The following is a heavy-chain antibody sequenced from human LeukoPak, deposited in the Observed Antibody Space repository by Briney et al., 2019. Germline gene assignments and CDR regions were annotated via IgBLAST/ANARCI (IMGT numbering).Heavy chain of an antibody. V-gene: IGHV3-20*04. CDR3: ARRCSSTSCFDY. J-gene: IGHJ4*02. D-gene: IGHD2-2*01. Sequence: GGSLRLSCAASGFTFDDYGMSWVRQAPGKGLEWVSGINWNGGSTGYADSVKGRFTISRDNAKNSLYLQMNSLRAEDTAVYYCARRCSSTSCFDYWGQGTLVTVS. CDR1: GFTFDDYG. CDR2: INWNGGST.